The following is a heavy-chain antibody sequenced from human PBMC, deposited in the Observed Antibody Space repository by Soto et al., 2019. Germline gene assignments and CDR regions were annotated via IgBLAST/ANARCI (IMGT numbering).Heavy chain of an antibody. Sequence: QVQLVESGGGVVQPGRSLRLSCAGSGFTFSNYGLHLVRQAPGKGREWVAVISYAGSHKYYADSVKGRFTISRDNSNNMLYLQMDSLRAEDTAVYYCAKDGAPRYCGRSSCHPAGAYWGQGTLVTVSS. CDR1: GFTFSNYG. J-gene: IGHJ4*02. D-gene: IGHD2-15*01. CDR2: ISYAGSHK. V-gene: IGHV3-30*18. CDR3: AKDGAPRYCGRSSCHPAGAY.